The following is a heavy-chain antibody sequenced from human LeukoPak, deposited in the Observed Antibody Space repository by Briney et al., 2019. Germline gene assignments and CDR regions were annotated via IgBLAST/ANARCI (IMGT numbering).Heavy chain of an antibody. Sequence: SETLSLTCTVSGGSINSYHWSWIRQPPGKGLEWIGYIYYSGSTNSNPSLQSRLTISVDTSTNQFSLKLSSVTAADTAVYYCARHIYSSWARAFDIWGQGTMVTVSS. CDR2: IYYSGST. V-gene: IGHV4-59*08. CDR1: GGSINSYH. J-gene: IGHJ3*02. D-gene: IGHD6-13*01. CDR3: ARHIYSSWARAFDI.